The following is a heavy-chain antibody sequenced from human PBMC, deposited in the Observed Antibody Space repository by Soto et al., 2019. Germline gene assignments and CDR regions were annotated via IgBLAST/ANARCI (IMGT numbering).Heavy chain of an antibody. D-gene: IGHD2-15*01. V-gene: IGHV4-34*01. CDR3: ARGLVVAAPYYFAY. CDR1: GGSFSGYY. Sequence: QVQLQQWGAGLLKPSETLSLTCAVYGGSFSGYYWSWIRQPPGKGLEWIGEINHSGSTNYNPSLKSRVTISVDTSKNQFSLKLSSVTAADTAVYYCARGLVVAAPYYFAYWGQGTLVTVSS. CDR2: INHSGST. J-gene: IGHJ4*02.